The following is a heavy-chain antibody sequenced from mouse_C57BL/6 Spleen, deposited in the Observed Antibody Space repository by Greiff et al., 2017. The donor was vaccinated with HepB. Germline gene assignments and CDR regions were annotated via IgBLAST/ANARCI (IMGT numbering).Heavy chain of an antibody. CDR2: IDPSDSYT. V-gene: IGHV1-69*01. CDR3: ARGGLPVDY. D-gene: IGHD2-2*01. CDR1: GYTFTSYW. Sequence: QVQLKQPGAELVMPGASVKLSCKASGYTFTSYWMHWVKQRPGQGLEWIGEIDPSDSYTNYNQKFKGKSTLTVDKSSSTAYMQLSSLTSEDSAVYYCARGGLPVDYWGQGTTLTVSS. J-gene: IGHJ2*01.